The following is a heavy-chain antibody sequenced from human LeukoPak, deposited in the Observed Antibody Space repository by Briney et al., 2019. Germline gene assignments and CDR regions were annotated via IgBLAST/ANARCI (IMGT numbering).Heavy chain of an antibody. D-gene: IGHD5-24*01. CDR1: GYTFTDYY. CDR2: INPNSGGT. Sequence: ASVKVSCKASGYTFTDYYMHWVRQAPGQGLEWMGWINPNSGGTNYAQKFQGRVTMTRDTSISAAYMELSRLISDDTAVYYCARVVEMATILQPLHSWGQGTLVTVSS. V-gene: IGHV1-2*02. J-gene: IGHJ4*02. CDR3: ARVVEMATILQPLHS.